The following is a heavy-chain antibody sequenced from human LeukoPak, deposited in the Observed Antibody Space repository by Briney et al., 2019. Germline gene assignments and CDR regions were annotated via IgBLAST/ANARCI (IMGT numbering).Heavy chain of an antibody. CDR1: GGTFSSCA. J-gene: IGHJ6*04. CDR3: ARAGGYCSSTSCYGPAAYYYYGMDV. D-gene: IGHD2-2*01. V-gene: IGHV1-69*13. Sequence: GASVKVSCKASGGTFSSCAISWVRQAPGQGLEWMGGIIPIFGTANYAQKFQGRVTITADESTSTAYMELSSLRSEDTAVYYCARAGGYCSSTSCYGPAAYYYYGMDVRGKGTTVTVSS. CDR2: IIPIFGTA.